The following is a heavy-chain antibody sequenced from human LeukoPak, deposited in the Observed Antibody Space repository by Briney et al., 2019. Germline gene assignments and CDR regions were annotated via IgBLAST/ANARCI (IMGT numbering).Heavy chain of an antibody. D-gene: IGHD6-13*01. CDR2: IYYSGST. CDR3: ARQARDLAAAGSADY. CDR1: GGSISSSSYY. J-gene: IGHJ4*02. V-gene: IGHV4-39*01. Sequence: SETLSLTCTVSGGSISSSSYYWGWIRQPPGKGLEWIGSIYYSGSTYYNPSLKSRVTISVDTSKNQFSLTLSSVTAADTAVYYCARQARDLAAAGSADYWGQGTLVTVSS.